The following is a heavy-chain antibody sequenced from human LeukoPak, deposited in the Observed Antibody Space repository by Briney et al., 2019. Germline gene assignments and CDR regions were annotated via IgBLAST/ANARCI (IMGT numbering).Heavy chain of an antibody. D-gene: IGHD1-26*01. CDR3: AREFVQGSSLPYFDC. V-gene: IGHV4-4*02. CDR1: GGSITTSHW. Sequence: SGTLSLTCTVSGGSITTSHWWGWVRQPPGKGLEWVGEIHHSGSTNSIPSLKSRVTISVDKSKNQFSLRLNSVTAADTAVYYCAREFVQGSSLPYFDCWGQGTLVTVSS. J-gene: IGHJ4*02. CDR2: IHHSGST.